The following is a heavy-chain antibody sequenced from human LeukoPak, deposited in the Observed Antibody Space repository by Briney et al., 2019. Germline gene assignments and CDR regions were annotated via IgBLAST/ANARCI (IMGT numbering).Heavy chain of an antibody. J-gene: IGHJ5*02. CDR3: ARGYYYGSGSYYNDWFDP. Sequence: GGSLRLSCAASGFTFSGYWMHWVRQAPGKGLVWVSRINSDGSSTSYADSVKGRFTISRDNAKNTLYLQMNSLRAEDTAVYYCARGYYYGSGSYYNDWFDPWGQGTLVTVSS. D-gene: IGHD3-10*01. CDR2: INSDGSST. CDR1: GFTFSGYW. V-gene: IGHV3-74*01.